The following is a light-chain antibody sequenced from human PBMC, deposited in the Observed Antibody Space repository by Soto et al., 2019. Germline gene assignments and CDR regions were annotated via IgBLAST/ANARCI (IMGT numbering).Light chain of an antibody. Sequence: EIVLMQSPGTLSLSPGERATLSCRASQSVSSTYLAWYRQKPGQAPRLLIYGASNRATGIPDRFSGSGSGTDFTLIISRLEPEDFAVYYCQQYAGSPWTFGQGTKVDIK. CDR2: GAS. CDR1: QSVSSTY. CDR3: QQYAGSPWT. V-gene: IGKV3-20*01. J-gene: IGKJ1*01.